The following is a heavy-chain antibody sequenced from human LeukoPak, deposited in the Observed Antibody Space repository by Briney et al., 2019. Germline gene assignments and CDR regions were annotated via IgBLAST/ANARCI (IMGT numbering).Heavy chain of an antibody. CDR1: GLTFSSDW. D-gene: IGHD3-3*01. CDR2: IKHGGSEN. J-gene: IGHJ5*01. Sequence: GGSLRLSCVASGLTFSSDWMTWVRQAPGKGLEWLASIKHGGSENYLVDSVKGRFTISRDNAQSSLFLQMNSLRVDDTAVYHCARIYYDSWSGYSWFDPWGQGTTVTVSS. CDR3: ARIYYDSWSGYSWFDP. V-gene: IGHV3-7*01.